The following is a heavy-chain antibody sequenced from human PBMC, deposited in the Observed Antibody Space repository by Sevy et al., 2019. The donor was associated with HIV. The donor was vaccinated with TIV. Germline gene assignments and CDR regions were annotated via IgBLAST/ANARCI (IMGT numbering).Heavy chain of an antibody. V-gene: IGHV3-48*01. Sequence: GGSLRLSCAASGITLSNYGVNWVRQAPGKGLEWVSYISSRSGTIYYADSAKGRFTISRDNAKNTLSLQMNSLRAEDTAVYYCARGGYPRPFDYWGQGTLVTVSS. CDR3: ARGGYPRPFDY. CDR1: GITLSNYG. CDR2: ISSRSGTI. D-gene: IGHD1-1*01. J-gene: IGHJ4*02.